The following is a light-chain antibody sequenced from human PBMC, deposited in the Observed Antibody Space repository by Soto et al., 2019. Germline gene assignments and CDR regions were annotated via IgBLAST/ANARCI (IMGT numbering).Light chain of an antibody. CDR2: DAS. CDR1: QSVSTS. V-gene: IGKV3-11*01. J-gene: IGKJ1*01. CDR3: QVRDVWPT. Sequence: IVLTQSPATLSLSPGERAALSCRASQSVSTSLAWYQHKPGQAPRLIIYDASKRAPGIPARFSGSGSGTDFTLTISSREPEDFAVYYCQVRDVWPTFGQGTKVDIK.